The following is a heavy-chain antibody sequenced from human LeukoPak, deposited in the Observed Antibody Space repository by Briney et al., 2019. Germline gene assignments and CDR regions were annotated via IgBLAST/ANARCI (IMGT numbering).Heavy chain of an antibody. Sequence: SETLSLTCTVSGGSISSSSYYWGWIRQPPGKGLEWIGSIYYSGSTYYNPSLKSRVTISVDTSKNQFSLKLSSVTAADTAVYYCARGVGAAAGSSPFDYWGQGTLVTVSS. CDR2: IYYSGST. J-gene: IGHJ4*02. V-gene: IGHV4-39*07. CDR1: GGSISSSSYY. CDR3: ARGVGAAAGSSPFDY. D-gene: IGHD6-13*01.